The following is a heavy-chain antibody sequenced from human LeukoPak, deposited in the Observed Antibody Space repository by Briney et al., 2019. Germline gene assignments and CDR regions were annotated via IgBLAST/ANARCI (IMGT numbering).Heavy chain of an antibody. V-gene: IGHV4-59*01. J-gene: IGHJ4*02. CDR2: IYYSGST. Sequence: SETLSLTCTVSGGSISGYYWSWIRQPPGKGLEWIGCIYYSGSTNYNPSLRSRATISVDTSKNQFSLKLNSVTAADTAVYYCARVYPATNTALDYWGQGTLVTVSS. CDR3: ARVYPATNTALDY. D-gene: IGHD3-16*02. CDR1: GGSISGYY.